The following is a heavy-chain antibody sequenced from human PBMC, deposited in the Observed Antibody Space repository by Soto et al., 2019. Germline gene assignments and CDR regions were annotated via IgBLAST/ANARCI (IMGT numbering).Heavy chain of an antibody. J-gene: IGHJ4*02. V-gene: IGHV4-59*08. CDR3: ARVLLWFEEHYFDY. CDR1: GGSISSYY. D-gene: IGHD3-10*01. Sequence: QVQLQESGPGLVKPSETLSLTCTVSGGSISSYYWSWIRQPPGKGLEWIGYIYYSGSTNYNPSLNGLVTISVDTSNNQFSLKLSSVTAADTAVYYCARVLLWFEEHYFDYWGQGTLVTVSS. CDR2: IYYSGST.